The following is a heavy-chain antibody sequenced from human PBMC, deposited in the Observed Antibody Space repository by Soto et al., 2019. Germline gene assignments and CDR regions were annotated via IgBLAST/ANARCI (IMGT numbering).Heavy chain of an antibody. V-gene: IGHV3-30-3*02. Sequence: QVKLVESGGGVVQPGRSRRLSCVTSGFTFRSYGMHWVRQSPGKGLEWVAVIKSDGTTADYIESVKGRFVISRDNSKKTVYLQMNNLRPEDTGIYYCAKPRSRLEWPPFDPWGQGTLVTVSS. CDR2: IKSDGTTA. D-gene: IGHD3-3*01. CDR1: GFTFRSYG. CDR3: AKPRSRLEWPPFDP. J-gene: IGHJ5*02.